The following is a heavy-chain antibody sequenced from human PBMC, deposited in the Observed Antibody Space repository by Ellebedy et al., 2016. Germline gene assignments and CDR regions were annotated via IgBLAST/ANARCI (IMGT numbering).Heavy chain of an antibody. D-gene: IGHD3-9*01. J-gene: IGHJ6*02. CDR2: ISAYNGNT. V-gene: IGHV1-18*01. CDR1: GYTFTSYG. Sequence: ASVKVSXXASGYTFTSYGISWVRQAPGQGLEWMGWISAYNGNTNYAQKLQGRVTMTTDTSTSTAYMELRSLRSDDTAVYYCVSGDWFPHYGMDVWGQGTTVTVSS. CDR3: VSGDWFPHYGMDV.